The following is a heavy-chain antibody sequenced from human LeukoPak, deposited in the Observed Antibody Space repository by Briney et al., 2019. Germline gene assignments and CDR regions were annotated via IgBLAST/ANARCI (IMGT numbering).Heavy chain of an antibody. CDR2: IRCSSSHT. CDR1: GFTLSDYY. V-gene: IGHV3-11*06. CDR3: ALRRSSWSFDY. D-gene: IGHD6-13*01. J-gene: IGHJ4*02. Sequence: PGGSLGLPLAASGFTLSDYYMTWVRQAPGKGLEGVSYIRCSSSHTNYADSVKGRFTITRDNANNTLYLQLNSLRADDTAVYYCALRRSSWSFDYWGRGKRVIVS.